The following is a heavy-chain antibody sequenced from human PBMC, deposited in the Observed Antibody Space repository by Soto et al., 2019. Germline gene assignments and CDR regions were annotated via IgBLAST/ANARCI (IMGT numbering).Heavy chain of an antibody. CDR3: ARDTIVGATTFRIHYFDY. Sequence: ASVKVSCKASGYTFTSYVISLLLQAPVHVLEWMGWISAYNGNTNYAQKLQGRVTKTTDTSTSTAYMELRSLRSDDTAVYYCARDTIVGATTFRIHYFDYWGQGTLVTVSS. D-gene: IGHD1-26*01. V-gene: IGHV1-18*01. CDR1: GYTFTSYV. CDR2: ISAYNGNT. J-gene: IGHJ4*02.